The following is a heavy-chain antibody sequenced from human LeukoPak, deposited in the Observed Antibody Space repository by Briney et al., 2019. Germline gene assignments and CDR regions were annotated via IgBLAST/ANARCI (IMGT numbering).Heavy chain of an antibody. CDR2: IYSGGST. D-gene: IGHD3-22*01. CDR3: ARDISSGYYDAFDI. J-gene: IGHJ3*02. V-gene: IGHV3-66*01. Sequence: GGSLRLSCAASGFTVSSNYMSWVRQAPGKGLEWVSIIYSGGSTYYADSVKGRFTISRDNSKNTLYLQMNSLRAEDTAVYYSARDISSGYYDAFDIWGQGTMVTVSS. CDR1: GFTVSSNY.